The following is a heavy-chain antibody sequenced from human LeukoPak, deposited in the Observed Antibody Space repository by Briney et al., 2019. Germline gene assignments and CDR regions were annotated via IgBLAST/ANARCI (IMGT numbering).Heavy chain of an antibody. D-gene: IGHD2-8*01. CDR3: ARQPKYGYFDL. CDR1: GGSISSYY. CDR2: IYYSGST. J-gene: IGHJ2*01. Sequence: SETLSLTCTVSGGSISSYYWSWIRQPPGKGLEWIGYIYYSGSTNYNPSLKSRVTISVDTSKNQFSLKLSSVTAADTAVYYCARQPKYGYFDLWGRGTLVTVSS. V-gene: IGHV4-59*01.